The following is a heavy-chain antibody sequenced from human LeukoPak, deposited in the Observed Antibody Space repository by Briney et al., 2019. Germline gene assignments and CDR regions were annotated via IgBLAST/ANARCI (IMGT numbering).Heavy chain of an antibody. Sequence: GGSLRLSCAASGFTFSSYGMHWVRQAPGKGLEWVAVIWYDGSNKYCADSVKGRFTISRDNSKNTLYLQMNSLRAEDTAVYYCAKDRLDYYGSGSYYGAFDYWGQGALVTVSS. V-gene: IGHV3-33*06. CDR3: AKDRLDYYGSGSYYGAFDY. J-gene: IGHJ4*02. D-gene: IGHD3-10*01. CDR1: GFTFSSYG. CDR2: IWYDGSNK.